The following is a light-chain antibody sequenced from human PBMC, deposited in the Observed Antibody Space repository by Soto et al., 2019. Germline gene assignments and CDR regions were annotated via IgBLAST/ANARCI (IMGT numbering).Light chain of an antibody. J-gene: IGLJ2*01. Sequence: QSALTQPASVSGSPGQSIAISCTGNSSGVGAFNLVSWYQQHPGRAPKLIIYEVNKRPSGISSRFSASKSGNTTSLTISGLQADDEAYYYCYSFAGFNPHFGGGTKLTVL. CDR1: SSGVGAFNL. CDR2: EVN. V-gene: IGLV2-23*02. CDR3: YSFAGFNPH.